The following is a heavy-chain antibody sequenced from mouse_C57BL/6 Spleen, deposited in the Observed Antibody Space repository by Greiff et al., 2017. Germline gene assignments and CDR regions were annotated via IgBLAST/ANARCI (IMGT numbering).Heavy chain of an antibody. Sequence: SGAELMKPGASVKLSCTATGYTFTGYWIEWVKQRPGHGLEWIGEILPGSGSTNYNEKFTGKATFTADTSSNTAYMQLSSLTTEESAIQTCAKTPDYYGSSYPYAMDYWGQGTSVTVSS. J-gene: IGHJ4*01. CDR3: AKTPDYYGSSYPYAMDY. V-gene: IGHV1-9*01. CDR2: ILPGSGST. CDR1: GYTFTGYW. D-gene: IGHD1-1*01.